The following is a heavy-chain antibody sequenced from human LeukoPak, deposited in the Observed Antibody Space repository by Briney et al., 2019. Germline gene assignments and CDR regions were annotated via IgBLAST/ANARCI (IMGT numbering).Heavy chain of an antibody. CDR3: ARSVAAAGTLLNAFDI. J-gene: IGHJ3*02. CDR1: GGTFSSYA. Sequence: SGKVSCKASGGTFSSYAISWVRQAPGQGLEWMGGIIPIFGTANYAQKFQGRVTITTDESTSTAYMELSSLRSEDTAVYDCARSVAAAGTLLNAFDIWGQGTMVTVSS. V-gene: IGHV1-69*05. D-gene: IGHD6-13*01. CDR2: IIPIFGTA.